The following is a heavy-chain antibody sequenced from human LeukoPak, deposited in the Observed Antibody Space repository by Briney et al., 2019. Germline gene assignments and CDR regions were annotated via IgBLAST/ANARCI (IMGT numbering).Heavy chain of an antibody. V-gene: IGHV3-74*01. Sequence: QPGGSLRLSCAASGFTFSNYWMHCVRQAPGKGLVWVSRIKGDGSHTIYADSVKGRFTISRDNAKNTLYLQMRSLRAEDTAVYYCVRDWDHFDFDSWGQGTLVTVSS. CDR2: IKGDGSHT. CDR1: GFTFSNYW. D-gene: IGHD3-9*01. J-gene: IGHJ5*01. CDR3: VRDWDHFDFDS.